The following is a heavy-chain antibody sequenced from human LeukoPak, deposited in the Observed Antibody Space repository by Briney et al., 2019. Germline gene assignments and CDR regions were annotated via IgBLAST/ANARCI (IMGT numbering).Heavy chain of an antibody. D-gene: IGHD3-22*01. CDR1: GFTFSSYA. V-gene: IGHV3-30-3*01. CDR2: ISYDGSNK. CDR3: ARDLGSSGYYEYYFDY. J-gene: IGHJ4*02. Sequence: PGGSLRLSCAASGFTFSSYAMHWVRQAPGQGLEWVAVISYDGSNKYYADSMKGRFTISRDNSKNTLYLQMNSLRAEDTAVYYCARDLGSSGYYEYYFDYWGQGTLVTVSS.